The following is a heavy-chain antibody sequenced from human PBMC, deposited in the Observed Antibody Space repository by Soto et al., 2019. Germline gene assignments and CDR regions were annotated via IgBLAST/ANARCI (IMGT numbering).Heavy chain of an antibody. CDR3: VRDMAGGRGAVAGNVPGYYYAMDV. CDR1: GFTFDDYA. CDR2: ISWNSDYI. V-gene: IGHV3-9*01. Sequence: EVQLVESGGGLVQPGRSLRLSCAASGFTFDDYAMHWVRQAPGKGLEWVSGISWNSDYIGYAGSVRGRFAISRDNANNSLYLQMNSPGAEDTALYCVRDMAGGRGAVAGNVPGYYYAMDVWGQGTTVTVSS. J-gene: IGHJ6*02. D-gene: IGHD6-19*01.